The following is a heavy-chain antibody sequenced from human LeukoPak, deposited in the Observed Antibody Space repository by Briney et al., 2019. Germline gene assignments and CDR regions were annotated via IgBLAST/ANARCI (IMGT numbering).Heavy chain of an antibody. CDR3: ARGNPNTAMTN. CDR1: GFTFCSYG. J-gene: IGHJ4*02. V-gene: IGHV3-13*01. Sequence: GGSLSLSCAASGFTFCSYGMHWVRQATGKGLEWVSAIGTAGDTYYPGSVKGRFTISRENAKNSLYLQMNSLRAGDTAVYYCARGNPNTAMTNWGQGTLVTVSS. CDR2: IGTAGDT. D-gene: IGHD5-18*01.